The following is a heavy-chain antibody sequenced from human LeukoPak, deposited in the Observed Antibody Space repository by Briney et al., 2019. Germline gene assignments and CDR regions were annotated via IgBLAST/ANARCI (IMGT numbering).Heavy chain of an antibody. J-gene: IGHJ4*02. CDR2: INHSGST. V-gene: IGHV4-34*01. D-gene: IGHD2-2*02. CDR1: GGSFSGYY. Sequence: PSETLSLTCAVYGGSFSGYYWSWIRQPPGKGLEWIGEINHSGSTNYNPSLKSRVTISVDTSKNQFSLKLSSVTAADTAVYYCARFSIVVVPAAIFFRGDLGFDYWGQGTLVTVSS. CDR3: ARFSIVVVPAAIFFRGDLGFDY.